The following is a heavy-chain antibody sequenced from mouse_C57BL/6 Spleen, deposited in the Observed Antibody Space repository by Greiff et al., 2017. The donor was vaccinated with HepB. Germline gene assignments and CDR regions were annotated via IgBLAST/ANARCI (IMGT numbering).Heavy chain of an antibody. J-gene: IGHJ2*01. CDR1: GYTFTDYY. V-gene: IGHV1-76*01. D-gene: IGHD2-5*01. Sequence: QVQLQQSGAELVRPGASVKLSCKASGYTFTDYYINWVKQRPGQGLEWIARIYPGSGNTYYNEKFKGKATLTAEKSSSTAYMQLSSLTSEDSAVYFCARANSNYLDYWGQGTTLTVSS. CDR3: ARANSNYLDY. CDR2: IYPGSGNT.